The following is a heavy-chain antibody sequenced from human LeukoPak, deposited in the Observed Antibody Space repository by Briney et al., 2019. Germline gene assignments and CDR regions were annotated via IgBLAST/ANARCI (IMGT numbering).Heavy chain of an antibody. CDR1: GFTFSDCY. J-gene: IGHJ3*02. V-gene: IGHV3-11*04. CDR2: ISSSGSTV. CDR3: ARDPVVDRYYGAGGAFDI. D-gene: IGHD3-10*01. Sequence: PGGSLRLSCAASGFTFSDCYMTWIRQAPGKGLEWVSYISSSGSTVYYADSVKGRFTISRDNAKNSVYLQMNSLRVEDTAVYYCARDPVVDRYYGAGGAFDIWGQGTMVTVSS.